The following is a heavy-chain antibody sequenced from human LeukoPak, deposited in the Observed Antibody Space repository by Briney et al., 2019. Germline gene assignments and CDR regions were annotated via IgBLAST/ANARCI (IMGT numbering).Heavy chain of an antibody. CDR2: IIPIFGTA. Sequence: ASVKVSCKASGGTFSSYAISWVRQAPGQGLEWMGGIIPIFGTANYAQKFQGRVTITADESTSTAYMELSSLRSEDTAVYYCARGAYYYDSSGYYQSDYWGQGTLVTVSS. CDR1: GGTFSSYA. CDR3: ARGAYYYDSSGYYQSDY. D-gene: IGHD3-22*01. J-gene: IGHJ4*02. V-gene: IGHV1-69*01.